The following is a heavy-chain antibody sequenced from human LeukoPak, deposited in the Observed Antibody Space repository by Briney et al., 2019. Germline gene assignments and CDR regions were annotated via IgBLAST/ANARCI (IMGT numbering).Heavy chain of an antibody. V-gene: IGHV1-18*01. CDR2: ISAYNGNT. Sequence: GASVKVSCKASGYTFTSYGISCVRQAPGQGLEWMGWISAYNGNTNYAQKLQGRVTMTTDTSTSTAYMELRSLRSDDTAVYYCARVRSGSLTAAFDIWGQGTMVTVSS. D-gene: IGHD3-3*01. CDR1: GYTFTSYG. CDR3: ARVRSGSLTAAFDI. J-gene: IGHJ3*02.